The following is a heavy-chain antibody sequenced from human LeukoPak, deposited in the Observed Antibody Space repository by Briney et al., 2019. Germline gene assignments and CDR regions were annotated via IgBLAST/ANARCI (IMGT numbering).Heavy chain of an antibody. D-gene: IGHD1-26*01. V-gene: IGHV3-48*03. J-gene: IGHJ4*02. CDR2: IGNGGSTI. CDR3: VRQDSGNYYKKYDY. CDR1: GFTLSSYE. Sequence: GGSLRLSCAASGFTLSSYEMNWVRQAPGKGLEWVSYIGNGGSTIFYADSVKGRFTISRDNAKNSLYLQMNSLRAEDTAVYFCVRQDSGNYYKKYDYWGQGTLVTVSS.